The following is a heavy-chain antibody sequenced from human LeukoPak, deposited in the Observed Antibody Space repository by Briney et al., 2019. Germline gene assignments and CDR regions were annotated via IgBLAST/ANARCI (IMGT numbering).Heavy chain of an antibody. CDR1: GGSISSGSYS. D-gene: IGHD2-2*01. Sequence: PSETLSLTCTVSGGSISSGSYSWSWIRQPAGKGLEWIGRFYISGSTNYNPSLKSRVTISVDTSENQFSLKLSSVTAAGTAVYYCARHAYRYCSSTSCLNWFDPWGQGTLVTVSS. V-gene: IGHV4-61*02. CDR2: FYISGST. CDR3: ARHAYRYCSSTSCLNWFDP. J-gene: IGHJ5*02.